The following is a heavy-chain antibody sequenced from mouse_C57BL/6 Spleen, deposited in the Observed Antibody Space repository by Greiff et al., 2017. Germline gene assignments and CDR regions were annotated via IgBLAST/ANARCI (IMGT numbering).Heavy chain of an antibody. Sequence: VQLKESVAGLVRPGASVKLSCTASGFNITNTYMHWVQQRPEQGLEWIGRIGPANGNTKYASNFQGKATITADTSSNTAYLQLSSLTSEDTAIYYCARGLTTVVADYWGQGTTLTVSS. J-gene: IGHJ2*01. V-gene: IGHV14-3*01. CDR1: GFNITNTY. D-gene: IGHD1-1*01. CDR2: IGPANGNT. CDR3: ARGLTTVVADY.